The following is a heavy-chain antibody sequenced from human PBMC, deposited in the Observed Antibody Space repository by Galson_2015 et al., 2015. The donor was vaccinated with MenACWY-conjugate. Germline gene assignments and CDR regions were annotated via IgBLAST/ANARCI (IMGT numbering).Heavy chain of an antibody. CDR2: IYPVDSDT. Sequence: QSGAEVKKPGESLKISCTGSGYKFSNYWIGWVRQMPGKGLEWMGNIYPVDSDTKYSPSFEGQVTISADKSITTAYLQWSSLKASDTAIYYCARHSGSGGNQYWYFDLWGRGTLVTVPS. CDR1: GYKFSNYW. V-gene: IGHV5-51*01. J-gene: IGHJ2*01. CDR3: ARHSGSGGNQYWYFDL. D-gene: IGHD4-23*01.